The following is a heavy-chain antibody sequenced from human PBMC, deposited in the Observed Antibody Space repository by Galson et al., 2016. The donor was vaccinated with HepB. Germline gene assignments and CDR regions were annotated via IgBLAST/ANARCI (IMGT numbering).Heavy chain of an antibody. Sequence: SLRLSCAASGFTFSDHYMGWVRQAPGEGLEWVGLIRNKPNSYTTEYAASVEGRFTISRDDSQSSLFLQMNSLNTEDTAVYYCVRVRVEWAPDLYYYYYYKDVWGKGTPVAVSS. CDR1: GFTFSDHY. J-gene: IGHJ6*03. CDR3: VRVRVEWAPDLYYYYYYKDV. D-gene: IGHD3-3*01. CDR2: IRNKPNSYTT. V-gene: IGHV3-72*01.